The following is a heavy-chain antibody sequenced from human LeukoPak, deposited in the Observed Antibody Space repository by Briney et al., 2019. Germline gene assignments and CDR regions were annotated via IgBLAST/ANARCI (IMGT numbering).Heavy chain of an antibody. V-gene: IGHV3-21*01. Sequence: GGSLRLSCAASGFTFSSYSMNWVRQAPGKGLEWVSSISSSSSYIYYADSVKGRFTISRDNAKNSLYLEMNSLRAEDTAVYYCARDPSGWYFVDYWGQGTLVTVSS. CDR1: GFTFSSYS. CDR2: ISSSSSYI. D-gene: IGHD6-19*01. CDR3: ARDPSGWYFVDY. J-gene: IGHJ4*02.